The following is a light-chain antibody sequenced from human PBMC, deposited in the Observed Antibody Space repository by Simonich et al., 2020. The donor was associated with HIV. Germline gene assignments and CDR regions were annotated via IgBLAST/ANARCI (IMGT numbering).Light chain of an antibody. CDR3: QQYNYWPLT. Sequence: EIVMTKSPSTLSVSPGKRSTLSCRASQSVSSNLAGYQQKPGQAPRLLIYGASTRAHRIPARLSGSGSGTEFTLAISSLPSEDFAVYYCQQYNYWPLTFGGGTKVDIK. CDR1: QSVSSN. CDR2: GAS. V-gene: IGKV3-15*01. J-gene: IGKJ4*01.